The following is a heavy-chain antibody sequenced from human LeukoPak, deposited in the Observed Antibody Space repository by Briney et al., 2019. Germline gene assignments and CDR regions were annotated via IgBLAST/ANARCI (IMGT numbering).Heavy chain of an antibody. J-gene: IGHJ4*02. CDR1: GFTFSSYA. D-gene: IGHD6-19*01. Sequence: GGSLRLSCAASGFTFSSYAMSWVRQAPGKGLEWVSAISDSGSITYYADSVKGRFTISRDNSKNTLFLQMNSLRAEDTAVYYCAKVARRTSGWYFFDYWGQGTLVTVSS. CDR2: ISDSGSIT. V-gene: IGHV3-23*01. CDR3: AKVARRTSGWYFFDY.